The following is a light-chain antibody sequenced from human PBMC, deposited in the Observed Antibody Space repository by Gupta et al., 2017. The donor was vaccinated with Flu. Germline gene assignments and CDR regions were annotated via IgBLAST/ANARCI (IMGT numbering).Light chain of an antibody. CDR2: EVS. CDR1: SSDVGGYNY. Sequence: QSALTQPASVSGSPGQSITISCTGTSSDVGGYNYVSWYQQHPGKAPKLMIYEVSNRPSGVSNRFSGSKSGNTASLTISGLQTEDEGDYYCSSYTSSNTLVIFGGGTKLTVL. V-gene: IGLV2-14*01. CDR3: SSYTSSNTLVI. J-gene: IGLJ2*01.